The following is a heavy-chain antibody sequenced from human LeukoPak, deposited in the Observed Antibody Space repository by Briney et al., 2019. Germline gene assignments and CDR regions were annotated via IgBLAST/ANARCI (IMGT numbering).Heavy chain of an antibody. D-gene: IGHD2-15*01. J-gene: IGHJ4*02. Sequence: GGSLRLSCAASGFTFNNHDMSWVRQAPGMGLEWVSAISGSGGSTHYTDSVRGRFTISRDNSKNTLYLQMNSLRAEDTAVYYCAMHNVVEPPKAGYFDDWGQGTLVTVSS. CDR1: GFTFNNHD. CDR2: ISGSGGST. V-gene: IGHV3-23*01. CDR3: AMHNVVEPPKAGYFDD.